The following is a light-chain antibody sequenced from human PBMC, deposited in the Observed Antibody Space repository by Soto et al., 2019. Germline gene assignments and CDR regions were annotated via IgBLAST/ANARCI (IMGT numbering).Light chain of an antibody. Sequence: IQMTQSPSSLSASVGDRVTITCRASQGISTYLNWHQQKPGKAPKLLTYAASSLQSGVPSGFSGSGSETDFTLTISSLQPEDFATYSCQQSYSTTWTFGQGTKVDIK. CDR1: QGISTY. CDR3: QQSYSTTWT. V-gene: IGKV1-39*01. CDR2: AAS. J-gene: IGKJ1*01.